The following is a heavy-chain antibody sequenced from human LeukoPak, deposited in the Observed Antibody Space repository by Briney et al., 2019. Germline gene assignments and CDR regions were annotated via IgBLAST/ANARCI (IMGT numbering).Heavy chain of an antibody. D-gene: IGHD1-26*01. J-gene: IGHJ4*02. CDR1: GYSISSGYY. V-gene: IGHV4-61*02. Sequence: SETLSLTCAVSGYSISSGYYWGWIRQPAGKGLEWIGRIYTSGSTNYNPSLKSRVTISVDTSKNQFSLKLSSVTAADTAVYYCAREFVGIVGAPDYWGQGTLVTVSS. CDR3: AREFVGIVGAPDY. CDR2: IYTSGST.